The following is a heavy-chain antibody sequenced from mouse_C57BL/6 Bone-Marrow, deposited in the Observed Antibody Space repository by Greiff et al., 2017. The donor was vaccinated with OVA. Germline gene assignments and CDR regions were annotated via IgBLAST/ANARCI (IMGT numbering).Heavy chain of an antibody. Sequence: QVQLQQSGAELARPGASVKLSCKASGYTFTSYGLSWVKQRTGQGLEWIGEIYPRSGNTYYNEKFKGNATLTADKSSSTAYMELRGLTSVDSAVNCCERANWGFDYWGQGTTLTVSS. CDR2: IYPRSGNT. V-gene: IGHV1-81*01. J-gene: IGHJ2*01. CDR3: ERANWGFDY. CDR1: GYTFTSYG. D-gene: IGHD4-1*01.